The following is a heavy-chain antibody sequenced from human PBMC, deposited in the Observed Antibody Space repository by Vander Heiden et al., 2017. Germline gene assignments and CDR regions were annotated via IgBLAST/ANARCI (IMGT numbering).Heavy chain of an antibody. V-gene: IGHV3-33*01. CDR2: IWYDGSNK. CDR3: ARDSLPYYSYYYGMDV. J-gene: IGHJ6*02. D-gene: IGHD2-15*01. CDR1: GFTFGSDG. Sequence: QVQLVDSGGGVVQPGRSLRFSCAASGFTFGSDGRHWVRQAPGKGLEWVAVIWYDGSNKYYADSVKGRFTISRDNSKNTLYLQMNSLRAEDTAVYYCARDSLPYYSYYYGMDVWGQGTTVTVSS.